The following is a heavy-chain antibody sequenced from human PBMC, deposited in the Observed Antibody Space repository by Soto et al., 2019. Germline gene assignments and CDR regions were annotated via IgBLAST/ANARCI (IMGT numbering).Heavy chain of an antibody. D-gene: IGHD3-10*01. V-gene: IGHV5-51*01. Sequence: GESLKISCKGSGYSFTSHSIGWVRQMPGKGLEWMGIIYPTDSGTRYSPSFQGQVTISVDKSINTAYLQWTSLKVSDTAMYYCARGILFDNWGQGTLVTVSS. CDR1: GYSFTSHS. CDR2: IYPTDSGT. J-gene: IGHJ4*02. CDR3: ARGILFDN.